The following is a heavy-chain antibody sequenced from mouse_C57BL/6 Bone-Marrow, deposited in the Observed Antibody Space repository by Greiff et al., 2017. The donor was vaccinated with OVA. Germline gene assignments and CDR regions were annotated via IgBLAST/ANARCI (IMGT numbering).Heavy chain of an antibody. CDR2: IDPSDSYT. CDR3: ARHAGSLGYFDV. V-gene: IGHV1-50*01. Sequence: VQLQQPGAELVKPGASVKLSCKASGYTFTSYWMQWVKQRPGQGLEWIGEIDPSDSYTNYNQKFKGKATLTVDTSSSTAYMQLSSLTSEDSAVYYCARHAGSLGYFDVWGTGTTVTVSS. J-gene: IGHJ1*03. CDR1: GYTFTSYW.